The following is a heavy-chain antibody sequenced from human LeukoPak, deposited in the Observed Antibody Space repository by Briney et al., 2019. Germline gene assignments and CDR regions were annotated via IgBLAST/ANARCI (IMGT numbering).Heavy chain of an antibody. CDR1: GFTFSSYW. CDR3: ARALKYFDWLMDAFDI. J-gene: IGHJ3*02. D-gene: IGHD3-9*01. CDR2: IKQDGSEK. Sequence: GGSLRLSCAASGFTFSSYWMSWVRQAPGKGLEWVANIKQDGSEKYYVDSVKGRFTISRYNAKNSLYLQMNSLRAEDTAVYYCARALKYFDWLMDAFDIWGQGTMVTVSS. V-gene: IGHV3-7*01.